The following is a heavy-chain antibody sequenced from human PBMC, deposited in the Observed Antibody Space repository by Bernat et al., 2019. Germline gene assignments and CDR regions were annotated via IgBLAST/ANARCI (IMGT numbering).Heavy chain of an antibody. CDR2: INSDGRST. CDR1: GFTFSSYW. D-gene: IGHD3-10*01. Sequence: EVQLVGSGGGLVQPGGSLRLSCAASGFTFSSYWMQWVRQAPGKGLVWVSRINSDGRSTSYADSVKGRFTISRDNAKNTLYLQMNSLRAEDTAVYYCARGYDTMVHGWFDPWGQGTLVTVS. V-gene: IGHV3-74*01. CDR3: ARGYDTMVHGWFDP. J-gene: IGHJ5*02.